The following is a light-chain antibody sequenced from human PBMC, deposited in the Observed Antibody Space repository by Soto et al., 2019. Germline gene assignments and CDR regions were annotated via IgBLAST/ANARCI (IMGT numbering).Light chain of an antibody. CDR3: MQALQTPRT. CDR1: QSLLHSNGYNY. V-gene: IGKV2-28*01. J-gene: IGKJ2*01. CDR2: LGS. Sequence: DIVMTQSPLSLPVTPGEPASTSCRSSQSLLHSNGYNYLDWYLQKPGQSPQLLIYLGSNRASGVPDRFSGSGSDTDFTLKITRVEAEDVGVYYCMQALQTPRTFGQGTKLEIK.